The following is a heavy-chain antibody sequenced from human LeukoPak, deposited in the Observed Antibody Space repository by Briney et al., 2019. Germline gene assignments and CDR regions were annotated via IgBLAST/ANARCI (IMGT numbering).Heavy chain of an antibody. V-gene: IGHV3-7*01. CDR2: IKKDGSER. D-gene: IGHD1-1*01. Sequence: PGGSLRLSCAASGFTFSDFYMSWVRQAPGKGLEWVANIKKDGSERSYVDSVRDRFTISRDNAKNSLYLQTNSLRAEDTAMYYCARGGWSGYFIYWGQGALVTVSS. CDR3: ARGGWSGYFIY. CDR1: GFTFSDFY. J-gene: IGHJ4*02.